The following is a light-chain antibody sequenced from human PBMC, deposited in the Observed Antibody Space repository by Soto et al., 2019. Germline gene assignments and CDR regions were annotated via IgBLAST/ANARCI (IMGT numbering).Light chain of an antibody. CDR2: LGS. Sequence: DIGMTQSPLYLPVTPGEPASISCRSSQSLLHSNGYNYLDWYLQKPGQSPQLLIYLGSYRASGVPDRFSGSGSGTDFTLKISRVEAEDVGVYYCMQALQTPYTFGQGTKLEIK. CDR3: MQALQTPYT. V-gene: IGKV2-28*01. CDR1: QSLLHSNGYNY. J-gene: IGKJ2*01.